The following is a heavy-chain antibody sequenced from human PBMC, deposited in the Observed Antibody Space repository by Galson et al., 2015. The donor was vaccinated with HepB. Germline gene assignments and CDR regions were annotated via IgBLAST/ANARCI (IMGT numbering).Heavy chain of an antibody. CDR3: AKDLMRLSYTTGIAAAGTGPRDDY. CDR1: GFTFSSYA. D-gene: IGHD6-13*01. Sequence: SLRLSCAASGFTFSSYAMSWVRQAPGKGLEWVSAISGSGGSTYYADSVKGRFTISRDNSRNTLYLQMNSLRAEDTAVYYCAKDLMRLSYTTGIAAAGTGPRDDYWGQGTLVTVSS. CDR2: ISGSGGST. J-gene: IGHJ4*02. V-gene: IGHV3-23*01.